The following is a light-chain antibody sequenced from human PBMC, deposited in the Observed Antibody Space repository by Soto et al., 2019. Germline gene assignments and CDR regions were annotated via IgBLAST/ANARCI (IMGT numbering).Light chain of an antibody. CDR3: AAWDDSLNGQV. Sequence: QSVVTQQPSASGTPGQRVTISCSGSSSNIGSNTVNWYQQIPGTAPKVLIYRDNERPSGVSDRFSGSKSGTSASLAISGLQSEDEAEYYCAAWDDSLNGQVFGGGTKLTVL. CDR1: SSNIGSNT. CDR2: RDN. J-gene: IGLJ2*01. V-gene: IGLV1-44*01.